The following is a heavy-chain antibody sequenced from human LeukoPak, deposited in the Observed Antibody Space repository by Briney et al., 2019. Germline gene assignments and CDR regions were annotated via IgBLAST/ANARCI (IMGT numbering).Heavy chain of an antibody. J-gene: IGHJ4*02. CDR1: GFTFSDYA. D-gene: IGHD6-13*01. CDR2: ISGGGGTT. V-gene: IGHV3-23*01. Sequence: PGGSLRLSCAASGFTFSDYAMSWVRQAPGKGLEWVSTISGGGGTTYYADSVKGRFTISRDNSKNTLYLQMDTLRADDTAVYYCARISSSWLFDFWGQGTLVTVSS. CDR3: ARISSSWLFDF.